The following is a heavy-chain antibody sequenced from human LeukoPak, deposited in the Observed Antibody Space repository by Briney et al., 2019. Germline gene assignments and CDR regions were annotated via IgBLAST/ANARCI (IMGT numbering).Heavy chain of an antibody. D-gene: IGHD3-10*01. CDR1: GGSISSGDYY. CDR3: ARDAYGSGPNLVYFDY. Sequence: SETLSLTCTVSGGSISSGDYYWSWIRQPPGKGLEWIGSIYYSGSTYYNPSLKSRVTISVDTSKNQFSLKLSSVTAADTAVYYCARDAYGSGPNLVYFDYWGQGTLVTVSS. CDR2: IYYSGST. V-gene: IGHV4-39*07. J-gene: IGHJ4*02.